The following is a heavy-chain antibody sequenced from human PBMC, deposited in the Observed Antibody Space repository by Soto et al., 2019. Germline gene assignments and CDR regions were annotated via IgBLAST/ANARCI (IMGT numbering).Heavy chain of an antibody. CDR2: VAHVGHT. Sequence: VQLTESGPGLVRPSGTLSLTCDVSVGSTPTSFLWPWARQFPGRGLEWFGEVAHVGHTNYNPSLSGRVTMSVDLSNSQFSLNVASVNAADTAVYFCAGGRDYDYWGQGTLVTVSS. CDR3: AGGRDYDY. J-gene: IGHJ4*02. D-gene: IGHD1-26*01. V-gene: IGHV4-4*02. CDR1: VGSTPTSFL.